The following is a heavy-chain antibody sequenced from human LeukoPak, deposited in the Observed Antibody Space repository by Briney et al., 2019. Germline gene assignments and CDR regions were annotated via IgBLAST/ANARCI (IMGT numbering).Heavy chain of an antibody. CDR3: ARVVYYDSSGYYF. CDR2: MNPNSGNT. J-gene: IGHJ4*02. D-gene: IGHD3-22*01. V-gene: IGHV1-8*01. Sequence: ASVKVSCKASGCTFTSYDINWVRQATGQGLEWMGWMNPNSGNTGYAQKFQGRVTMTRNTSIGTAYMELSSLRSEDTAVYYCARVVYYDSSGYYFWGQGTLVTVSS. CDR1: GCTFTSYD.